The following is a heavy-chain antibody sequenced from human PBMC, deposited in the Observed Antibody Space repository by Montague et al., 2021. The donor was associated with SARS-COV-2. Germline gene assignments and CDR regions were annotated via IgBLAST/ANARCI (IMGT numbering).Heavy chain of an antibody. CDR2: LYTSGST. D-gene: IGHD5-12*01. CDR1: GASVRTYY. V-gene: IGHV4-4*07. J-gene: IGHJ6*02. Sequence: SETLSLTCTVSGASVRTYYWSWIRQSAGKKLEWMRRLYTSGSTYXNPSFKSRVTMSLDTSKSLFSLNLSSMTAADTAVYYCARDGADYSFAYYHEMDVWGQGIAVTVSS. CDR3: ARDGADYSFAYYHEMDV.